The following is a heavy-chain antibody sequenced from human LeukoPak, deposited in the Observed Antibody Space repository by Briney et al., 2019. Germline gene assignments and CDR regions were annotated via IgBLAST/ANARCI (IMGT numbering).Heavy chain of an antibody. J-gene: IGHJ6*03. CDR2: IRYDGSNK. CDR1: GFTFSSYG. CDR3: AREGPLYYYMDF. Sequence: GGSLRLSCGASGFTFSSYGMHWVRQAPGKGLEWVAFIRYDGSNKYYADSVKGRFTISRDNSKNSLYLQMNSLRAVDTAVYYCAREGPLYYYMDFWGKGTTVTVSS. V-gene: IGHV3-30*02.